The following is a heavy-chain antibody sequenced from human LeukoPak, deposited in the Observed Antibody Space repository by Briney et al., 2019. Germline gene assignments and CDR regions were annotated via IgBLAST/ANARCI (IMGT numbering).Heavy chain of an antibody. D-gene: IGHD4-17*01. CDR2: INPNSGGT. CDR1: GYTFTGYY. J-gene: IGHJ4*02. V-gene: IGHV1-2*02. Sequence: ASVKVSCKASGYTFTGYYVHWVRQAPGQGLEWMGWINPNSGGTNYAQKFQGRVTMTRDTSISTAYMELSRLISDDTAVYYCAGGADYGLKSDYWGQGTLVTVSS. CDR3: AGGADYGLKSDY.